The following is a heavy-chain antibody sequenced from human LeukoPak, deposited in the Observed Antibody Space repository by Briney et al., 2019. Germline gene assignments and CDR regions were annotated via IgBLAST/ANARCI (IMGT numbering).Heavy chain of an antibody. CDR2: ISSSSSTI. D-gene: IGHD1-26*01. CDR1: GFTFSSYS. J-gene: IGHJ1*01. CDR3: ARGRSRERSTSEYFQH. V-gene: IGHV3-48*04. Sequence: GGSLRLSCAASGFTFSSYSVNWVRQAPGKGLEWVSYISSSSSTIYYADSVKGRFTISRDNAKNSLYLQMNSLRAEDTAVYYCARGRSRERSTSEYFQHWGQGTVVTVSS.